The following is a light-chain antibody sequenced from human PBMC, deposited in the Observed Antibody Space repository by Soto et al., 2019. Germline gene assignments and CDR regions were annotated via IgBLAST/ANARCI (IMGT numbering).Light chain of an antibody. J-gene: IGKJ1*01. CDR3: QESPRP. Sequence: EIGLPHAPGTLSLSPGDRATLSCRASQSVPRSYLAWYQQKPGQAPRLLIYGTSSRATGIPDRFSGSGSGTDFTLSISRLEPEHFAVYYCQESPRPFGQGTKVAIK. V-gene: IGKV3-20*01. CDR1: QSVPRSY. CDR2: GTS.